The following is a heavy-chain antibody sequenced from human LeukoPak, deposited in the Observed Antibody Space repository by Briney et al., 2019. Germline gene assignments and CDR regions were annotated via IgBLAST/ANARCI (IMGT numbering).Heavy chain of an antibody. D-gene: IGHD2-8*01. Sequence: GGTLRLSCAASGFTFSSYGMSWVRQAPGKGLEWVSAISGSGGSTYYADSVKGRFTISRDNSKNTLYLQMNSLRAEDTAVYYCARGSGVLMVYAPDYWGQGTLVTVSS. CDR3: ARGSGVLMVYAPDY. J-gene: IGHJ4*02. CDR2: ISGSGGST. V-gene: IGHV3-23*01. CDR1: GFTFSSYG.